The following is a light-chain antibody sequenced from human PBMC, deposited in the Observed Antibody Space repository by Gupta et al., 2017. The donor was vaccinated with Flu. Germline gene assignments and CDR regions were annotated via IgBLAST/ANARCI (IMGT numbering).Light chain of an antibody. CDR3: QQYNIWPPT. CDR1: PSFTPP. J-gene: IGKJ4*01. V-gene: IGKV3-15*01. CDR2: GAS. Sequence: GEGAPLPCRASPSFTPPFAWYPQKPRQAPRLLIYGASTRATCIPARFSGSGFGTEFTPPVTRLQFEGFAVYYCQQYNIWPPTFGGGTKVEIK.